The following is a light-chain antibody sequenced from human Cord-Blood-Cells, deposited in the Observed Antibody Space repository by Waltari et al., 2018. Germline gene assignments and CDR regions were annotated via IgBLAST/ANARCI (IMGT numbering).Light chain of an antibody. Sequence: QSVLTQPPSASGTPGQRVTISCSGSSSNLGSNTVNWYQQLPGTAPKPLIYGNNRRPSGVPDRFSGSKSGTSASLAISGLQSEDEADYYCAAWDDSLNGWVFGGGTKLTVL. J-gene: IGLJ3*02. CDR1: SSNLGSNT. V-gene: IGLV1-44*01. CDR3: AAWDDSLNGWV. CDR2: GNN.